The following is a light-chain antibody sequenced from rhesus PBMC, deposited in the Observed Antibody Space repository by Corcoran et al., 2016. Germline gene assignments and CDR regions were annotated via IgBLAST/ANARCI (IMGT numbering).Light chain of an antibody. CDR3: MQVIQLPYS. Sequence: DIVMTQTPLSLPVTPGEPASISCRSSQSLLHSNGNTYLYWYLQKPGQSPPLLIYLVSNRASGVPDRVSGSGSGTDFTLKISRVEAEDVGVYYCMQVIQLPYSFGQGTKVEIK. J-gene: IGKJ2*01. CDR1: QSLLHSNGNTY. V-gene: IGKV2-91*01. CDR2: LVS.